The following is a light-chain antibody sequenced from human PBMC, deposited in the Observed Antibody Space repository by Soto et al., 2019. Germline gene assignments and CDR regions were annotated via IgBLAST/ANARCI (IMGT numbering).Light chain of an antibody. J-gene: IGLJ1*01. CDR1: RSDVGGYNL. V-gene: IGLV2-23*01. CDR2: EGT. Sequence: QSALTQPASVSGSPGQSITISCTGTRSDVGGYNLVSWYQQHTSKAPKLMIYEGTKRPSGVSNRFSGSKSGARASLTISGLQAEDEADYYCCSYAGSSTYVFGTGTKVTVL. CDR3: CSYAGSSTYV.